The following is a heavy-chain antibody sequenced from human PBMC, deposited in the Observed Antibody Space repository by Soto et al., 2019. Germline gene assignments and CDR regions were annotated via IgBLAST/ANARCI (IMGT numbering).Heavy chain of an antibody. J-gene: IGHJ5*01. CDR1: GFSLSTSGVG. Sequence: QITLKESGPTLVKPTQTLTLTCTFSGFSLSTSGVGVGWVRQPPGKALEWLARIYCDDDKRYSPSLYNRLTITKDTSKKQVVLTMPSVDPMDTATYYCVLVVRSCSISNLLNCVYSWGQGTLVTGSS. V-gene: IGHV2-5*02. CDR3: VLVVRSCSISNLLNCVYS. CDR2: IYCDDDK. D-gene: IGHD2-15*01.